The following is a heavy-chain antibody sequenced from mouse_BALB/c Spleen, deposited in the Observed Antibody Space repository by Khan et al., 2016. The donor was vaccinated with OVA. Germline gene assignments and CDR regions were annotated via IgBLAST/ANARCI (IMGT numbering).Heavy chain of an antibody. V-gene: IGHV2-6-4*01. CDR3: ARAYYRYDGYYAMDY. Sequence: VQVVESGPGLVAPSQSLSITCTVSGFSLSRYNIHWVRQPPGKGLEWLGMIWGGGGTDYNSTLKSRLNISKDNSKSQVFLKMNSLQTDDTAMYDCARAYYRYDGYYAMDYWGQGTSVTVSS. CDR2: IWGGGGT. CDR1: GFSLSRYN. J-gene: IGHJ4*01. D-gene: IGHD2-14*01.